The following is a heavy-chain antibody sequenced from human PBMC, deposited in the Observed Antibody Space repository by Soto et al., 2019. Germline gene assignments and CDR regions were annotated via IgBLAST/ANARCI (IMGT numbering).Heavy chain of an antibody. CDR1: GGSISNRDYY. Sequence: SETLSLTCTVSGGSISNRDYYWGWIRQPPGKELEWIGAVYYSGTTYYTPSLRSRVTISVDTSQNDFSLNLRSVTAADTAVYYCARQTGGGFGFYFDYWGQGVLVTVSS. V-gene: IGHV4-39*01. J-gene: IGHJ4*02. CDR3: ARQTGGGFGFYFDY. D-gene: IGHD3-16*01. CDR2: VYYSGTT.